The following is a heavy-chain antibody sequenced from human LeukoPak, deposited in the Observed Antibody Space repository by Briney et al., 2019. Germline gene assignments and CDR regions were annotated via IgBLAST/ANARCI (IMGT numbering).Heavy chain of an antibody. CDR1: GFTFSSYS. J-gene: IGHJ3*01. Sequence: GGSLRLSCAASGFTFSSYSMNWVRQAPGKGLEWVSYISSSSSTIYYADSVKGRFTISRDNAKNSLYLQMNSLRAEDTAVYYCARNLVGLGVYDAFDLWGQGTLVTVSS. CDR2: ISSSSSTI. D-gene: IGHD2-15*01. CDR3: ARNLVGLGVYDAFDL. V-gene: IGHV3-48*01.